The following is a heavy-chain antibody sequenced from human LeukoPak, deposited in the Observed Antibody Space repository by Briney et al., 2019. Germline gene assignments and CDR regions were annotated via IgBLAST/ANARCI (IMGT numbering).Heavy chain of an antibody. V-gene: IGHV1-18*01. D-gene: IGHD5-18*01. CDR3: ARDRGGYSYGYGYYFDY. CDR2: ISAYNGNT. Sequence: GASVKVSCKASGYTFTSYGISWVRQAPGQGLEWMGWISAYNGNTNYAQKLQGRVTMTTDTSTSTAYMGLRSLRSDDTAVYYCARDRGGYSYGYGYYFDYWGQGTLVTVSS. CDR1: GYTFTSYG. J-gene: IGHJ4*02.